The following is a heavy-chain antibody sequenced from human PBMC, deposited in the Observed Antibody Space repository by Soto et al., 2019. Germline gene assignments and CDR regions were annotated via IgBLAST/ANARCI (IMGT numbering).Heavy chain of an antibody. CDR2: ISPKSGGN. CDR1: GYTFTGYY. Sequence: QVQLVQSGAEVKESGASVKVSCKASGYTFTGYYIHWVRQAPGQGLEWVGEISPKSGGNRYAQKFQGRATMTKDTSITTVYMELSNLSPEDTAVYYCGRGRSGELVVFYWGQGTLVTVHS. J-gene: IGHJ4*02. CDR3: GRGRSGELVVFY. D-gene: IGHD1-7*01. V-gene: IGHV1-2*02.